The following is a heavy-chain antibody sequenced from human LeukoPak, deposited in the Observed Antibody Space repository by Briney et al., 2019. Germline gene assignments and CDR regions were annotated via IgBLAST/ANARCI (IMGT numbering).Heavy chain of an antibody. CDR1: GRTLTGYY. Sequence: GASVKVSCKASGRTLTGYYLHWVRQAPGQGLEWVGWINTDSGGTRNAQKFQDRVTMTRDTSSSTAYMELSELRSDDTAVYYCAALHYYESGGYPDYWGQGTLVTVSS. J-gene: IGHJ4*02. CDR2: INTDSGGT. D-gene: IGHD3-22*01. V-gene: IGHV1-2*02. CDR3: AALHYYESGGYPDY.